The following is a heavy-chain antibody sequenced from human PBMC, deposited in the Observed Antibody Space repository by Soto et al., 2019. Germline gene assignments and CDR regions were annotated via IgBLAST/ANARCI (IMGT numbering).Heavy chain of an antibody. D-gene: IGHD2-21*01. V-gene: IGHV3-64*01. CDR1: GLTFSHAW. CDR3: ARRIPFGYGMDV. Sequence: GGSLRLSCAASGLTFSHAWMSWVRQAPGKGLEYVSAITSNGGNTDYASSVKGRFTISRDNSKNTLYLQMGSLRAEDMAVYYCARRIPFGYGMDVWGQGTLVTVSS. CDR2: ITSNGGNT. J-gene: IGHJ6*02.